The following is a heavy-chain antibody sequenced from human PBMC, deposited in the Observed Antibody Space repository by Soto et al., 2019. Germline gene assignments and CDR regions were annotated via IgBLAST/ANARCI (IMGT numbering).Heavy chain of an antibody. CDR2: IKNDGDAT. J-gene: IGHJ4*02. V-gene: IGHV3-23*01. D-gene: IGHD6-13*01. CDR3: AAGNPPRDY. CDR1: GFRFSAYA. Sequence: LRLSCAASGFRFSAYAMTWVRQAPGKGLEWVSNIKNDGDATYYADSVKGRFTISRDNSMNMLFLQMNSLRAQDTAVYYCAAGNPPRDYWGQGTLVTVSS.